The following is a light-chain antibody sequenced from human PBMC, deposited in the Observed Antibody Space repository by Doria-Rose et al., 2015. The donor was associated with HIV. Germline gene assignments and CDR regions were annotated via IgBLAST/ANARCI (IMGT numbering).Light chain of an antibody. Sequence: AIRMTQSPSSLSASTGDRVPITCRARQDISNYLAWYQQKPGKAPKLLIYAASTLQSGVPSRFSGSGSGTDFTLTISYLQSEDFATYYCQQYYSYPPTFGQGTKVEVK. J-gene: IGKJ1*01. CDR3: QQYYSYPPT. V-gene: IGKV1-8*01. CDR1: QDISNY. CDR2: AAS.